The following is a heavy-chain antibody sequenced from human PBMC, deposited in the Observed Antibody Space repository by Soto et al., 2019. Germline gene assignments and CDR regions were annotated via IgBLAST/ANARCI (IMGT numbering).Heavy chain of an antibody. D-gene: IGHD1-26*01. CDR2: IIPIFGTQ. CDR1: GGTFTNHA. J-gene: IGHJ5*01. V-gene: IGHV1-69*01. CDR3: ARGMGMFDA. Sequence: QVQVVQSGAEVKKPGSSVRGSCKASGGTFTNHAISWVRQAPGQGLEWMGGIIPIFGTQNYAQKFQDRVTITADESTSTAYRELSSLRSEDTAVDYCARGMGMFDAWGHGTLVPVSA.